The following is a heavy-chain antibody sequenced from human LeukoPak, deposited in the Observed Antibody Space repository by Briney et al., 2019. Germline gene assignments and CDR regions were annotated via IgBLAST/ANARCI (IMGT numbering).Heavy chain of an antibody. CDR3: ASVLYSSGLHY. D-gene: IGHD6-19*01. V-gene: IGHV3-48*03. CDR1: GFTISSHE. Sequence: PGGSLRLSCAASGFTISSHEMNWVRQAPGKGLEWVSYISSSGSTIYYVDSVKGRFTISRDDAKNSLYLQMNGLRAEDTAVYYCASVLYSSGLHYWGQGTLVTVSS. J-gene: IGHJ4*02. CDR2: ISSSGSTI.